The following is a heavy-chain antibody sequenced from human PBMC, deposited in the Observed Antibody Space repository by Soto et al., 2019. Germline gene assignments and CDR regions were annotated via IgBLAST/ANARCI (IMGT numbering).Heavy chain of an antibody. CDR2: ISFYEGNK. V-gene: IGHV3-30-3*01. J-gene: IGHJ4*02. CDR3: ARENTVGYCSGGSCYYFDY. CDR1: GSTFSTYT. Sequence: QVQLGESGGGVVQPGRSLRLSCATSGSTFSTYTMHWVRQAPGKGLEWVAVISFYEGNKYYAASVKGRFTISRDDSKNTLYLQMNSLRAEDTAVYYCARENTVGYCSGGSCYYFDYWGQGTLVTVSS. D-gene: IGHD2-15*01.